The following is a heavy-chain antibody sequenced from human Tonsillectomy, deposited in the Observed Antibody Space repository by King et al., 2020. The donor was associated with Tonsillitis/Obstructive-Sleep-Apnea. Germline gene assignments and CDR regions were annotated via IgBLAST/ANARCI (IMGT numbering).Heavy chain of an antibody. J-gene: IGHJ4*01. V-gene: IGHV3-49*05. D-gene: IGHD2-2*01. Sequence: QLVQSGGGLVKPGRSLRLSCTASGFTFGNYGMSWFRQAPGRGLEWVGFIRSEAYGGTTEYRASVTGRHTISRDDSKSIAYLQMNSLKSEDTAVYYCTKEEQEEVDWGHGTLVTVSS. CDR2: IRSEAYGGTT. CDR1: GFTFGNYG. CDR3: TKEEQEEVD.